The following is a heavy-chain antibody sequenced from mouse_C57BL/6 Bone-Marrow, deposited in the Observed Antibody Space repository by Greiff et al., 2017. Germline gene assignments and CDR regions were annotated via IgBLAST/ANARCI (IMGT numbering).Heavy chain of an antibody. Sequence: DVMLVESGGGLVQSGRSLRLSCATSGFTFSDFYMEWVRQAPGKGLEWIAASRNKANDYTTEYSASVKGRFIVSRDTSQSILYLQMNALRAEDTAIYYCARDASNWDYWYFDVWGTGTTVTVSS. D-gene: IGHD4-1*01. V-gene: IGHV7-1*01. CDR1: GFTFSDFY. CDR3: ARDASNWDYWYFDV. J-gene: IGHJ1*03. CDR2: SRNKANDYTT.